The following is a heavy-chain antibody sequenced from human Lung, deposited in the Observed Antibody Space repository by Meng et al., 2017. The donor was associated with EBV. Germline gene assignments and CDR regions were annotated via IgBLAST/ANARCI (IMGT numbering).Heavy chain of an antibody. D-gene: IGHD3-22*01. V-gene: IGHV4-31*03. CDR2: IYYSGSI. J-gene: IGHJ4*02. Sequence: HLQESGPRAGKPTHTLSRIYTVSGGSISTGGHYWSWIRQHPEKGLEWIGYIYYSGSIYYKPSLKRRLTISVDTSKNQLSLRLSSVTAADTAVYYCARGLWYYDRGGYFDNWGRGTLVTVSS. CDR3: ARGLWYYDRGGYFDN. CDR1: GGSISTGGHY.